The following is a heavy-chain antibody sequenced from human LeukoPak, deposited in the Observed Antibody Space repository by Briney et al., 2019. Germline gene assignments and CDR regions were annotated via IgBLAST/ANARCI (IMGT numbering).Heavy chain of an antibody. CDR3: ARRFGI. CDR1: RGSISSDSISSYY. V-gene: IGHV4-61*01. J-gene: IGHJ3*02. CDR2: IYYSGTT. D-gene: IGHD3-10*01. Sequence: SETLSLTCTVSRGSISSDSISSYYWSWIRQPPGKGLGWIGYIYYSGTTNYNPSLKSRVTISIDTSKNQFSLKLRSVTAADTAVYYCARRFGIWGQGTMVTVSS.